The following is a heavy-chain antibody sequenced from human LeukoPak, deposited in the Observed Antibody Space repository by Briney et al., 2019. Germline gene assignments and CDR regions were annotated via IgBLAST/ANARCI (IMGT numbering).Heavy chain of an antibody. CDR3: AKDQRYWAV. Sequence: QPGGSLRLSCAVSGFTFSNYAMSWVRQAPGKGLEWFSGVSTSGVDTYYADSVKGRFTISRDNSKNTLYLQMNSLRAEDTAVYYCAKDQRYWAVWGQGTTVTVSS. D-gene: IGHD2-15*01. J-gene: IGHJ6*02. V-gene: IGHV3-23*01. CDR1: GFTFSNYA. CDR2: VSTSGVDT.